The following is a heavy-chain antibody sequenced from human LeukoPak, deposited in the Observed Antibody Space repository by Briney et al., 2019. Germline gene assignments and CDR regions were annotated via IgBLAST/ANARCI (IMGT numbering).Heavy chain of an antibody. Sequence: LETLSLTCTVSGGSNYWSWLRQPPGRGLEWIAYIHYSGSASYNTSLKSRVTISVDTSKNQFSLKLSSVTAADTAVYYCARRAAAAGSTYNWFDPWGQGTLVTVSS. CDR1: GGSNY. CDR3: ARRAAAAGSTYNWFDP. CDR2: IHYSGSA. J-gene: IGHJ5*02. V-gene: IGHV4-59*08. D-gene: IGHD6-13*01.